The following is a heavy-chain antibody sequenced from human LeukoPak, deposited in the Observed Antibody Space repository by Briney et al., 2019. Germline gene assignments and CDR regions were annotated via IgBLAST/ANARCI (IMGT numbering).Heavy chain of an antibody. Sequence: GASVKVSCKASGYTFTGYYLHWLRQAPGQGLEWMGWISAYNGHTNYAPKLQGRLTVTTDTSTSTAYMELRSLRSDDTAVYYCARDGVPAAVSCPGRFDPWGQGTLVTVSS. V-gene: IGHV1-18*04. CDR1: GYTFTGYY. CDR3: ARDGVPAAVSCPGRFDP. J-gene: IGHJ5*02. CDR2: ISAYNGHT. D-gene: IGHD2-2*01.